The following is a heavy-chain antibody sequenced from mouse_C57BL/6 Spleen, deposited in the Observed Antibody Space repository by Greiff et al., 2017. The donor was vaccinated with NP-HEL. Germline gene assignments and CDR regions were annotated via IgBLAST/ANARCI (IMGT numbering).Heavy chain of an antibody. D-gene: IGHD1-1*01. Sequence: EVQLVESGPGLVKPSQSLSLTCSVTGYSITSGYYWNWIRQFPGNKLEWMGYISYDGSNNYNPSLKNRISITRDTSKNQFFLKLNSVTTEDTATYYCARDTVITTVVAKEYYFDYWGQGTTLTVSS. V-gene: IGHV3-6*01. CDR1: GYSITSGYY. J-gene: IGHJ2*01. CDR3: ARDTVITTVVAKEYYFDY. CDR2: ISYDGSN.